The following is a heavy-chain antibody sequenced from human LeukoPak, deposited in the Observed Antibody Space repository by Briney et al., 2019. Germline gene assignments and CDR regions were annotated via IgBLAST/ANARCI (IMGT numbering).Heavy chain of an antibody. J-gene: IGHJ4*02. CDR3: AKDLLYYSGSGSPLEY. CDR1: GDSISMHY. Sequence: SETLSLICSVSGDSISMHYWSWIRQPPGKGLEWIGYIDHTGSTNYNPSLNSRVTISIDTSKNQLSLKLSSVTAADTAVYYCAKDLLYYSGSGSPLEYWGQGTLVTVSS. D-gene: IGHD3-10*01. V-gene: IGHV4-59*11. CDR2: IDHTGST.